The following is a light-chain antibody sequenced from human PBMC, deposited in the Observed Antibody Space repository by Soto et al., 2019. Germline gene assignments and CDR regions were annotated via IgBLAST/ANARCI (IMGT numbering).Light chain of an antibody. Sequence: DIVMNQTPLSLSVISGQPTSISCNDSQCHLHSDGKTYVYWYMQKQGQPPQLLSDEVSNRFSGVPDRGSGSGSGTDVTLKISRVEAEDGGVDYCMQSIQLPITFGQGTRLDIK. CDR2: EVS. V-gene: IGKV2D-29*01. CDR3: MQSIQLPIT. J-gene: IGKJ5*01. CDR1: QCHLHSDGKTY.